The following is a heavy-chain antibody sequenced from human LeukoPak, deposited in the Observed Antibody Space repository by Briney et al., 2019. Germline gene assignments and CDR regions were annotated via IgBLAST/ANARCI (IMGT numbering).Heavy chain of an antibody. CDR1: GGSFSGYY. J-gene: IGHJ6*03. CDR2: INHSGST. Sequence: SETLSLTCAVYGGSFSGYYWSWIRQPPGKGLEWIGEINHSGSTNYNPSLKSRVIISVDTSKNQFSLKLSSVTAADTAVYYCARGNYGGNSGRFYYYYYYMDVWGRGTTVTVSS. CDR3: ARGNYGGNSGRFYYYYYYMDV. V-gene: IGHV4-34*01. D-gene: IGHD4-23*01.